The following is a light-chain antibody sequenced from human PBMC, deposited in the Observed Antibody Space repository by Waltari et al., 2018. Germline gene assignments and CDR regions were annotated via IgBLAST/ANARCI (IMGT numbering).Light chain of an antibody. CDR3: QQFGTAPPT. Sequence: EIVLTQSPGTLSLSPGDRATLSCRASQTISSNYLAWYQQKPGQAPGLLLYGASSRATGTPDRFTVSGSATDFTLTISRLEPEDFAVYFCQQFGTAPPTFGLGTKVEIE. CDR2: GAS. CDR1: QTISSNY. V-gene: IGKV3-20*01. J-gene: IGKJ1*01.